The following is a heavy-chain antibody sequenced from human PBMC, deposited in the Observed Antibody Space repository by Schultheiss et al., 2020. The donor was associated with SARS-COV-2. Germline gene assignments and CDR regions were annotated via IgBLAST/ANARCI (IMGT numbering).Heavy chain of an antibody. D-gene: IGHD6-19*01. Sequence: GSLRLSCAASGLPFSAYGMHWVRQAPGKGLEWMAIIAYDGSNKNYADSVRGRFTISRDNSKNTVYLQMNSLRFEDTAVYYCAASGEWLAEFDYWGQGTLVTVSS. CDR1: GLPFSAYG. V-gene: IGHV3-30*03. CDR2: IAYDGSNK. CDR3: AASGEWLAEFDY. J-gene: IGHJ4*02.